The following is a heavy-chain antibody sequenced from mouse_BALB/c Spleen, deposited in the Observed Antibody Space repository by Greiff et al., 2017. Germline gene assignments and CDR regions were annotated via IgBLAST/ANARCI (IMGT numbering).Heavy chain of an antibody. V-gene: IGHV2-6-7*01. CDR1: GFSLTGYG. D-gene: IGHD1-1*01. CDR2: IWGDGST. CDR3: ARDRDYGSSLYAMDY. J-gene: IGHJ4*01. Sequence: VKLVESGPGLVAPSQSLSITCTVSGFSLTGYGVNWVRQPPGKGLEWLGMIWGDGSTDYNSALKSRLSISKDNSKSQVFLKMNSLQTDDTARYYCARDRDYGSSLYAMDYWGQGTSVTVSS.